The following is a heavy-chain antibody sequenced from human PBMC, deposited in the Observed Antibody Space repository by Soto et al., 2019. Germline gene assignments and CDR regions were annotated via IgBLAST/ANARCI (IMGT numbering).Heavy chain of an antibody. CDR3: ARGGLRQLVIYGVDV. J-gene: IGHJ6*02. CDR2: INPSGGIT. CDR1: GYTFSSYY. D-gene: IGHD6-13*01. Sequence: QVQLVQSGTEVKKPGASVKVSCKASGYTFSSYYMHWVRQAPGQGLEWMGIINPSGGITNYAQKFQGRVTMTSETCKRRVYMEMSSLRSEDTAVYYCARGGLRQLVIYGVDVWGQGTTVIVSS. V-gene: IGHV1-46*01.